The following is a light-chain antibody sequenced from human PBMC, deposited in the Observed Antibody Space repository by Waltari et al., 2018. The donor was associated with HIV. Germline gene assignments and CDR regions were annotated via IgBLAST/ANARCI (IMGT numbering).Light chain of an antibody. Sequence: SSALTQSPSVSVAPGRTARITCEGHNIGSKRVNWYQQKTCLAPIVVIYDESDRPSGVPARFSGYSSGNTATLTIRSVEAGDEADYYCQTWDNTYVFGAGTKVTVL. CDR2: DES. V-gene: IGLV3-21*01. CDR1: NIGSKR. CDR3: QTWDNTYV. J-gene: IGLJ1*01.